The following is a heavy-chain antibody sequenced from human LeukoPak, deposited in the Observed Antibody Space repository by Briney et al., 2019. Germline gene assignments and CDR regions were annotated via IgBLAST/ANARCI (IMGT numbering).Heavy chain of an antibody. CDR1: GGSFSGYY. J-gene: IGHJ5*02. CDR3: ARGRRIVVVITTNNWFDP. V-gene: IGHV4-34*01. D-gene: IGHD3-22*01. CDR2: INHSGST. Sequence: SETLSLTCAVDGGSFSGYYWSWIRQPPGKGLEWIGEINHSGSTNYNPSLKSRVTISVDTSKNQFSLKLSSVTAADTAVYYCARGRRIVVVITTNNWFDPWGQGTLVTVSS.